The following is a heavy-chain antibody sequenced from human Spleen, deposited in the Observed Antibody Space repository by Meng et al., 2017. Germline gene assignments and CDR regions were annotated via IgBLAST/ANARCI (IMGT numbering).Heavy chain of an antibody. CDR2: IYYSGST. CDR1: GGSFSGYY. CDR3: ARSAYAINNWFDP. J-gene: IGHJ5*02. V-gene: IGHV4-34*01. D-gene: IGHD3-9*01. Sequence: QVQLQQWGAGLLKPSETLSLTCAVYGGSFSGYYWSWIRQPPGKGLEWIGYIYYSGSTYYNPSLKSLVTISVDTSKNQFSLKLSSVTAADTAVYYCARSAYAINNWFDPWGQGTLVTVSS.